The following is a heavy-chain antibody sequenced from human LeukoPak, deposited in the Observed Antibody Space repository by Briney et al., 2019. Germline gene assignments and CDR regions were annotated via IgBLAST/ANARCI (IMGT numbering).Heavy chain of an antibody. J-gene: IGHJ4*02. CDR3: TAWNVLLWFGELSLEY. CDR2: IKSKTDGGTT. V-gene: IGHV3-15*01. D-gene: IGHD3-10*01. Sequence: GGSLRLSCAASGFTFSNAWMSWVRLAPGKGLEWVGRIKSKTDGGTTDYAAPVKGRFTISRDDSKNTLYLQMNSLKTEDTAVYYCTAWNVLLWFGELSLEYWGQGTLVTVSS. CDR1: GFTFSNAW.